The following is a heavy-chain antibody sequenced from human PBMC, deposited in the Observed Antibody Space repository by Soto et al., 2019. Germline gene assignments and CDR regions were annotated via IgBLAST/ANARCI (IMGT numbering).Heavy chain of an antibody. D-gene: IGHD3-9*01. CDR1: AGSISGYY. J-gene: IGHJ3*02. CDR2: IDYYGST. V-gene: IGHV4-59*01. Sequence: QVQLQESGPGLVKPSETLSLTCTVSAGSISGYYWSWIRQPTGKRLEWIGYIDYYGSTNYNPSLTSRVTISVDTSKKQFSLNLGSVTAADTAIYYCARYFDWSSGFDIWGQGTMVTVSS. CDR3: ARYFDWSSGFDI.